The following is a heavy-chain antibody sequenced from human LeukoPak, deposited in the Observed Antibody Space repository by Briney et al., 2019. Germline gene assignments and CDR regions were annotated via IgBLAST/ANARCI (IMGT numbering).Heavy chain of an antibody. J-gene: IGHJ4*02. CDR3: ARDRSEDYGDYSCFDY. CDR2: ISSSSSYI. CDR1: GFTFSSYS. Sequence: PGGSLRLSCAASGFTFSSYSMNWVRQAPGKGLEWVSSISSSSSYIYYADSVKGRFTISRDNAKNSLYLQMNSLRAEDTAVYYCARDRSEDYGDYSCFDYWGQGTLVTVSS. V-gene: IGHV3-21*01. D-gene: IGHD4-17*01.